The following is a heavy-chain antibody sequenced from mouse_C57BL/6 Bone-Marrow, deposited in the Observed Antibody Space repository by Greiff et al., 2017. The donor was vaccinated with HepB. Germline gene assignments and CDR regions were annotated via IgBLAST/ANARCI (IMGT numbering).Heavy chain of an antibody. CDR3: ARLDYGSSYGY. Sequence: QVQLQQPGAELVMPGASVKLSCKASGYTFTSYWMHWVKQRPGQGLEWIGEFDPSDSYTNYNQKFKGKSTLTVDKSSSTAYMQLSSLTSEDSAVYYCARLDYGSSYGYWGQGTTLTVSS. V-gene: IGHV1-69*01. D-gene: IGHD1-1*01. CDR1: GYTFTSYW. J-gene: IGHJ2*01. CDR2: FDPSDSYT.